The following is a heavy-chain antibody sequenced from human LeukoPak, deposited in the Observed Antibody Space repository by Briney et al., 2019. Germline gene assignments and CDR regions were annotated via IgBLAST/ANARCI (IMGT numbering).Heavy chain of an antibody. CDR2: IYWYDDK. D-gene: IGHD3-22*01. Sequence: SGPTLVKPTQTLTLTCTFSGFSLSTSGVGVGWIRQPPGKALEWLALIYWYDDKRYSPSLKSRLTITKDTSKNQVVLTMTNMDPVDTATYYCAHRAITMIEDWFDPWGQGTLVTVSS. CDR3: AHRAITMIEDWFDP. J-gene: IGHJ5*02. CDR1: GFSLSTSGVG. V-gene: IGHV2-5*01.